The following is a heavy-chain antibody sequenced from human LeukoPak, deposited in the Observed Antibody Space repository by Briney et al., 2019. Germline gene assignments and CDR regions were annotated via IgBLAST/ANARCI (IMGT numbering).Heavy chain of an antibody. V-gene: IGHV4-4*07. D-gene: IGHD3-22*01. CDR1: GDSINSFY. CDR2: IYSSGST. CDR3: ARVWGYYDSSGHYFDY. J-gene: IGHJ4*02. Sequence: SETLSLTCTVSGDSINSFYWSWVRQPAGKGLEWVGGIYSSGSTNYSPSLKSRVTMSVDPSKNQLSLKLNSATAADPAVYYCARVWGYYDSSGHYFDYWGQGTLVIVSS.